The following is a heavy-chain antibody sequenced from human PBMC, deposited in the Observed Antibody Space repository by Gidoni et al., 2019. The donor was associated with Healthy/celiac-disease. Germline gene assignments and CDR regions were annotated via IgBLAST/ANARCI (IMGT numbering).Heavy chain of an antibody. CDR1: GGTFSSYT. D-gene: IGHD4-17*01. CDR2: IIPILGTA. Sequence: QVQLVQSGAEVKKPGSSVKVSCKASGGTFSSYTISWVRQAPGQGLEWMGGIIPILGTANDAQKFQGRVTITADESTSTAYMELSSLRSEDTAVYYCGRGGDDYGGNGWFDPWGQGTLVTVSS. J-gene: IGHJ5*02. CDR3: GRGGDDYGGNGWFDP. V-gene: IGHV1-69*01.